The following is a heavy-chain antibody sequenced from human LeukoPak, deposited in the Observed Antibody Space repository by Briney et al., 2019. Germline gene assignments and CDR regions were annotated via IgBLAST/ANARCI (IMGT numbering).Heavy chain of an antibody. CDR1: GFTFSSYA. D-gene: IGHD3-22*01. CDR2: ISGSGGST. V-gene: IGHV3-23*01. CDR3: AKGGYDSSGYRYFDY. Sequence: GGSLRLSCAASGFTFSSYAMSWVRQAPGKGLEWVSAISGSGGSTYYADSVKGRFSISRDNSKNTLFLQMNSLRAEDSAVYYCAKGGYDSSGYRYFDYWGQGTLVTVSS. J-gene: IGHJ4*02.